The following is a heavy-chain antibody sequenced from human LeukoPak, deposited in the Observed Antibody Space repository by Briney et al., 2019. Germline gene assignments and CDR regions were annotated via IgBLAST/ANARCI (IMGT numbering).Heavy chain of an antibody. J-gene: IGHJ3*01. CDR3: ARDRYCMF. V-gene: IGHV3-30*04. Sequence: PGGSLRLSCAASGFTFSNYAIHWVRRPPGKGLEWVAVISYDGSNKFYADSVKGRFTISRDNSKNSLYLQMNSLRADDTAVYYCARDRYCMFWGQGTMVTVSS. CDR1: GFTFSNYA. CDR2: ISYDGSNK. D-gene: IGHD2-15*01.